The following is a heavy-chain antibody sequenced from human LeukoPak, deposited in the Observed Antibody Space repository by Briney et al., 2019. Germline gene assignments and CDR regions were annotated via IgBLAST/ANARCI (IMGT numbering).Heavy chain of an antibody. V-gene: IGHV3-21*01. CDR2: ISSSSSYI. CDR1: GFTFSSYS. J-gene: IGHJ6*04. Sequence: PGGSLRLSCAASGFTFSSYSMNWVRQAPGKGLEWVSSISSSSSYIYYADSVKGRFTISRDNSKNTLYLQMNSLRAEDTAVYYCANGRGYSGYVPYVWGKGTTVTVSS. D-gene: IGHD5-12*01. CDR3: ANGRGYSGYVPYV.